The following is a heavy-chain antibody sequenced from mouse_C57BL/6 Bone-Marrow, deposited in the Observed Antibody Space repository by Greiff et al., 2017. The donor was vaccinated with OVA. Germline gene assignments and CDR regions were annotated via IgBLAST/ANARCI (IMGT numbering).Heavy chain of an antibody. Sequence: EVMLVESGGGLVKPGGSLKLSCAASGFTFSSYTMSWVRQTPEKRLEWVATISGGGGNTYYPDSVKGRFTISRDNAKNTLYLQMSSLRSEDTALYYCARPINTVVAPRGNYAMDYWGQGTSVTVSS. V-gene: IGHV5-9*01. D-gene: IGHD1-1*01. CDR1: GFTFSSYT. CDR3: ARPINTVVAPRGNYAMDY. J-gene: IGHJ4*01. CDR2: ISGGGGNT.